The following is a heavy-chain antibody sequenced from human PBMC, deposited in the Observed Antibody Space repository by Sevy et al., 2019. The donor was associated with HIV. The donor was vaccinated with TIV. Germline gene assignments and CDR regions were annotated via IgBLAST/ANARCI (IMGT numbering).Heavy chain of an antibody. D-gene: IGHD3-10*02. Sequence: GGSLRLSCAASEFTFSSYSMNWVRQAPGKGLERISYIIPSDTTIYYADSVKGRFTISRDNAKNSLYLQMNSLRAEDTAVYYCVRDFMYAFDIWGQGTMVTVSS. CDR2: IIPSDTTI. J-gene: IGHJ3*02. CDR1: EFTFSSYS. V-gene: IGHV3-48*01. CDR3: VRDFMYAFDI.